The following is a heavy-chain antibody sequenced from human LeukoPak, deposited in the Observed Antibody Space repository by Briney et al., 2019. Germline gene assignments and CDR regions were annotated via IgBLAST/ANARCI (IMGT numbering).Heavy chain of an antibody. Sequence: SQTLSLTCTVSGASLRSGDYYWSWIRQPPVKGLEWIGYIYDSGSTYYNPSLKSRITISVDTSENRFSLKLSSVTATDTAVYYCARDCSGGSCYGAFDIWGQGTMVTVSS. CDR1: GASLRSGDYY. CDR2: IYDSGST. D-gene: IGHD2-15*01. J-gene: IGHJ3*02. V-gene: IGHV4-30-4*01. CDR3: ARDCSGGSCYGAFDI.